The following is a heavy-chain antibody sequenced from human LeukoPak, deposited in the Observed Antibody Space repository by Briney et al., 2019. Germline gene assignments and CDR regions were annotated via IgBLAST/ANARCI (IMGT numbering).Heavy chain of an antibody. CDR1: GFTFSSYA. V-gene: IGHV3-23*01. J-gene: IGHJ6*02. CDR3: ARDRYYDSSGYYGTGLYYYGMDV. CDR2: ISGSGGST. Sequence: PGGSLRLSCAASGFTFSSYAMSWVRQAPGKGLEWVSAISGSGGSTYYADSVKGRFTISRDNSKNTLSLQMNSLRAEDTAVYYCARDRYYDSSGYYGTGLYYYGMDVWGQGTTVTVSS. D-gene: IGHD3-22*01.